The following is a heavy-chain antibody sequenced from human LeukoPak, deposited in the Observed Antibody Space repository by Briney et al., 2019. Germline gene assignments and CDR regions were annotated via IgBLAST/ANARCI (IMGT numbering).Heavy chain of an antibody. V-gene: IGHV3-7*01. Sequence: GGSLRLSCAASGFTFSSYWMTWVRQAPGKGLEWVANIKGDGSENYYVDSVKGRFTISRDNAKNSLYLQMNSLRAEDTAVYYCARGRWSSTLYYFDYWGQGTPLTVSS. CDR2: IKGDGSEN. J-gene: IGHJ4*02. D-gene: IGHD6-13*01. CDR3: ARGRWSSTLYYFDY. CDR1: GFTFSSYW.